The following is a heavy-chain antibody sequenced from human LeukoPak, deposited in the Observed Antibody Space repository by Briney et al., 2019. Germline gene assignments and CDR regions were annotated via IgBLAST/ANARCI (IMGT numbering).Heavy chain of an antibody. D-gene: IGHD2-21*01. CDR2: IYTSGST. Sequence: SQTLSLTCTVSVGSISSGSYYWSWIRQPAGKGLEWIGRIYTSGSTNYNPSLKSRVTISVDTSKNQFSLKLSSVTAADTAVYYCASVWNYYYMDVWGKGTTVTVSS. V-gene: IGHV4-61*02. CDR1: VGSISSGSYY. CDR3: ASVWNYYYMDV. J-gene: IGHJ6*03.